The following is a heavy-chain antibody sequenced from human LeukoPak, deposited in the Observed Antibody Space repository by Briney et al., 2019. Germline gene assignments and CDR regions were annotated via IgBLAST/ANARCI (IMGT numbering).Heavy chain of an antibody. CDR2: ISSSSSYI. J-gene: IGHJ4*02. CDR1: GFTFSSYS. CDR3: LTYDFWSGYQNPDNDY. D-gene: IGHD3-3*01. Sequence: GGSLRLSCAASGFTFSSYSMNWVRQAPGKGLEWVSSISSSSSYIYYADSVKGRFTISRDNAKNSLYLQMNSLRAEDTAVYYCLTYDFWSGYQNPDNDYWGQGTLVTVSS. V-gene: IGHV3-21*01.